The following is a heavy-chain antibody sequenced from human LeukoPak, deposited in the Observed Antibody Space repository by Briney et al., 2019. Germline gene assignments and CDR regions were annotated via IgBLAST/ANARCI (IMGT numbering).Heavy chain of an antibody. Sequence: SQTLSLTCAVSGGSISSGGYSWSWIRQPPGKGLEWIGYIYHSGSTYYNPSLKSRVTISVDRSKNQFSLRLSSVTAADTAVYYCARVGPLFGVAFDYWGQGTLVTVSS. CDR1: GGSISSGGYS. J-gene: IGHJ4*02. CDR2: IYHSGST. V-gene: IGHV4-30-2*01. CDR3: ARVGPLFGVAFDY. D-gene: IGHD3-3*01.